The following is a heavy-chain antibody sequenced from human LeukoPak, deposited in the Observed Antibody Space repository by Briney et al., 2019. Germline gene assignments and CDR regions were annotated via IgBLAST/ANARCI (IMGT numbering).Heavy chain of an antibody. V-gene: IGHV3-30*02. CDR2: IRYDGSNK. CDR1: GFTFSSYG. J-gene: IGHJ1*01. D-gene: IGHD2-21*01. Sequence: GGSLRLSCAASGFTFSSYGMHWVRQAPGKGLEWVAFIRYDGSNKYYADSVKGRFTISRDNSKNTLYLQMNSLRAEDTAVYYCAKIYCGGDCYYSYFQHWGQGTLVTVSS. CDR3: AKIYCGGDCYYSYFQH.